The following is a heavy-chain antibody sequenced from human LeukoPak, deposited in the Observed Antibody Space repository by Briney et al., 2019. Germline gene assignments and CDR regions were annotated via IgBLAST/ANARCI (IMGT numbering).Heavy chain of an antibody. V-gene: IGHV3-7*01. CDR3: AREGSFQIDY. CDR1: GLTFSSYW. J-gene: IGHJ4*02. Sequence: AGGSLRLSCAASGLTFSSYWMSWVRQAPGKGLEWLANIKQDGSEKHYVGCVKGRFTISRDNAENSLYLQRTSLRAEDTAVSYCAREGSFQIDYWGPGTLVTVSS. CDR2: IKQDGSEK. D-gene: IGHD1-26*01.